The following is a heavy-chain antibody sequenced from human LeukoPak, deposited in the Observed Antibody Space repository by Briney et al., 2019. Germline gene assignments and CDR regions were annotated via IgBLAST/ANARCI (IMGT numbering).Heavy chain of an antibody. V-gene: IGHV3-21*01. J-gene: IGHJ4*02. D-gene: IGHD1-26*01. CDR2: ISTTSGNI. CDR1: GFTFSSYS. CDR3: AGGSYVGRLGY. Sequence: PGGSLRLSCAASGFTFSSYSMNWVRQAPGKGLEWVAAISTTSGNIYYADSVKGRFTISRDNSKNTLYLQMNSLRAEDTAVYYCAGGSYVGRLGYWGQGTLVTVSS.